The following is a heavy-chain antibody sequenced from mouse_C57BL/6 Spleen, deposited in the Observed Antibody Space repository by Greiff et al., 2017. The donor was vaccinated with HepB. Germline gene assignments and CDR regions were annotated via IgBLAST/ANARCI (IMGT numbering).Heavy chain of an antibody. CDR2: IDPENGDT. J-gene: IGHJ3*01. Sequence: EVQLQQSGAELVRPGASVKLSCTASGFNIKDDYMHWVKQRPEQGLEWIGWIDPENGDTEYASKFQGKATITADTSSNTAYLQLSSLTSEDTAVYYCTRLYDKAYWGQGTLVTVSA. V-gene: IGHV14-4*01. D-gene: IGHD2-10*02. CDR3: TRLYDKAY. CDR1: GFNIKDDY.